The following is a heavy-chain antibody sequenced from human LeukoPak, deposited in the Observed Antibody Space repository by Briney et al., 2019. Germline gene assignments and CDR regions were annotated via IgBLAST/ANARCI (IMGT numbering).Heavy chain of an antibody. CDR3: ARGRKYTSGYRVTELGSGYSDY. Sequence: ASVKVSCKASGYTFTGYYMHWVRQAPGQGLEWMGWINPNSGGTNYAQKFQGRVTMTRDTSISTAYMELRRLRSDDTAVYYCARGRKYTSGYRVTELGSGYSDYWGQGTLVTVSS. J-gene: IGHJ4*02. V-gene: IGHV1-2*02. D-gene: IGHD5-18*01. CDR1: GYTFTGYY. CDR2: INPNSGGT.